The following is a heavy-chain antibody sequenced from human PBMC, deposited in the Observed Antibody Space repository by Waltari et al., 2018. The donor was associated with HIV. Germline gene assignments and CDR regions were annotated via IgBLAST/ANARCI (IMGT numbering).Heavy chain of an antibody. V-gene: IGHV3-7*01. D-gene: IGHD3-10*01. CDR3: AGGGVLLWCGDLNWFDP. J-gene: IGHJ5*02. CDR1: GLTFSSYW. Sequence: EVQPVESGGGWVQRGGSLRLSCAASGLTFSSYWMSWVRQAPGKGQGCVDNIKQGGSEKYYVDAVKGRFTISRDNAKNSLYLQRNSLRAEDTAVYYCAGGGVLLWCGDLNWFDPWGQGTLVSVSS. CDR2: IKQGGSEK.